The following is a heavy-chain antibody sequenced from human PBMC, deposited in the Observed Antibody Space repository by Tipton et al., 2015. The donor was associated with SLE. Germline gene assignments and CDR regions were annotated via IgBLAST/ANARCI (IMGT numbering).Heavy chain of an antibody. D-gene: IGHD1-26*01. Sequence: SRDNSKNTLYLQMNSLRAEDTAMYYCAKDRGSYYALDYWGQGTLVTISS. V-gene: IGHV3-30*02. J-gene: IGHJ4*02. CDR3: AKDRGSYYALDY.